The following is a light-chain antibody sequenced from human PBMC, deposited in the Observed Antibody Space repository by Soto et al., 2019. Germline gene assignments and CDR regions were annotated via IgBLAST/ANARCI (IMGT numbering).Light chain of an antibody. CDR3: QQTYTTPEIT. V-gene: IGKV3D-15*01. J-gene: IGKJ5*01. Sequence: DIVMTQSPATLSVSPGERATLSCRASQSVSINLAWYQQKPGQAPRLLIYGASSRATGIPDRFSGSGSGTDFTLTISSLQPEDFAIYYCQQTYTTPEITFGQGTRLEIK. CDR1: QSVSIN. CDR2: GAS.